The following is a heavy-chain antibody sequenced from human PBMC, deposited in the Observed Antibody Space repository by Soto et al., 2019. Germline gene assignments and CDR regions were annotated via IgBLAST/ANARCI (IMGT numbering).Heavy chain of an antibody. Sequence: QVQLVQSGAEVKKPGSSVKVSCKASGGTFSSYAISWVRQAPGQGLEWMGGIIPISETANYAQKFQGRVTITAGESKSTAYMELSSLRSEDTAVYYCARSQGSSTSLEIYYYYDYGMDVWGQGTTVTVSS. CDR2: IIPISETA. V-gene: IGHV1-69*01. D-gene: IGHD2-2*01. CDR1: GGTFSSYA. CDR3: ARSQGSSTSLEIYYYYDYGMDV. J-gene: IGHJ6*02.